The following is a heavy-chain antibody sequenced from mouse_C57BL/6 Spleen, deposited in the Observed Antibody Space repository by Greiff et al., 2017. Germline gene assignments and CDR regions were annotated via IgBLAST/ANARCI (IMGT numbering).Heavy chain of an antibody. Sequence: VKLQQSGAELVKPGASVKISCKASGYAFSSYWMNWVKQRPGKGLEWIGQIYPGDGDTNYNGKFKGKATLTADKSSSTAYMQLSSLTSEDSAVYFCARSDYDGGFAYWGQGTLVTVSA. CDR3: ARSDYDGGFAY. CDR1: GYAFSSYW. CDR2: IYPGDGDT. V-gene: IGHV1-80*01. D-gene: IGHD2-4*01. J-gene: IGHJ3*01.